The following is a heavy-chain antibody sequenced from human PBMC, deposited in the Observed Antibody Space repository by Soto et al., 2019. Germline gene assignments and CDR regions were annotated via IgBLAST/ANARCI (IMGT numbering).Heavy chain of an antibody. J-gene: IGHJ5*01. CDR1: GYNFTAFW. V-gene: IGHV5-10-1*01. CDR3: ARVYKNWFDS. CDR2: IDPSDSYT. D-gene: IGHD1-1*01. Sequence: GESLKISCKASGYNFTAFWIHWVRQMPGKGLEWLGKIDPSDSYTNYSPSFEGHVTISTDNSTTTAYLQWSSLRASDTALYFCARVYKNWFDSWAQGTMVTVSS.